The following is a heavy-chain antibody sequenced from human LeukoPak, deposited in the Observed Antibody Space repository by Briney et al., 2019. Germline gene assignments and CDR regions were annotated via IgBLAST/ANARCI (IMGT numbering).Heavy chain of an antibody. CDR3: AKTNGYYDY. Sequence: GGSLRLSCAASGFTFSSYAMSWVRQAPGKGLEWVSVIGGSGGSTYYADSVKGRFTISRDNSRNTLYLQMNSLRAEDTAVYYCAKTNGYYDYWGQGTLVAVSS. J-gene: IGHJ4*02. CDR2: IGGSGGST. CDR1: GFTFSSYA. D-gene: IGHD3-22*01. V-gene: IGHV3-23*01.